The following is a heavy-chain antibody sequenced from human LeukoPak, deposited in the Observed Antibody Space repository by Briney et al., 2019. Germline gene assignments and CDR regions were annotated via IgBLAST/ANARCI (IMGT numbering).Heavy chain of an antibody. Sequence: SETLSLTCAVSGGSISSGGYSWSWLRQPPGKGLEWIGYIYYSGSTYYTPSLKSRVTISVDTSKNQFSLKLSSVTAADTAGYYCTRGRLDYYDRSRYYYVVNWGPGTLVTVSS. J-gene: IGHJ4*02. V-gene: IGHV4-30-4*07. CDR1: GGSISSGGYS. D-gene: IGHD3-22*01. CDR3: TRGRLDYYDRSRYYYVVN. CDR2: IYYSGST.